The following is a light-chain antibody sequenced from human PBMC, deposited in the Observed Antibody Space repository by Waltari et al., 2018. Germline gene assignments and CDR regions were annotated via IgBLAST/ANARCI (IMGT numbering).Light chain of an antibody. Sequence: QSVLSQPPSASGIPRPTVTISCPGDNSNIGRTCLNWYQQFPGAAPTLLVYNNFQRPSGVPDRFSASKSGTSASLAILGVRPEDEADYYCATWDDRLNGPVFGGGSKLTVL. V-gene: IGLV1-44*01. CDR1: NSNIGRTC. J-gene: IGLJ2*01. CDR2: NNF. CDR3: ATWDDRLNGPV.